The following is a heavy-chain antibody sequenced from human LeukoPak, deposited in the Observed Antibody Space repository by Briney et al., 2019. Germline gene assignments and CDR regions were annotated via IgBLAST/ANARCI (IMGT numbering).Heavy chain of an antibody. V-gene: IGHV3-53*01. D-gene: IGHD5-12*01. J-gene: IGHJ4*02. CDR1: GFTVSSNY. Sequence: GGSLRLSCAASGFTVSSNYMSWVRQAPGKGLEWVSVIYSGGSTYYADSVKGRFTISRDNSKNTLYLQMNSLRAEDTAVYYCARNGQALYSGYDGWGQGTLVTVSS. CDR3: ARNGQALYSGYDG. CDR2: IYSGGST.